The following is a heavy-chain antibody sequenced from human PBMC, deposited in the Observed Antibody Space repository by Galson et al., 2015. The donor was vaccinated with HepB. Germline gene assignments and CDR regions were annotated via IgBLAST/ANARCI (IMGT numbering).Heavy chain of an antibody. V-gene: IGHV4-34*01. CDR3: ARVPRQYYYDSSGYYYDYYYGMDV. D-gene: IGHD3-22*01. CDR2: INHSGST. J-gene: IGHJ6*02. Sequence: WIGEINHSGSTNYNPSLKSRVTISVDTSKNQFSLKLSSVTAADTAVYYCARVPRQYYYDSSGYYYDYYYGMDVWGQGTTVTVSS.